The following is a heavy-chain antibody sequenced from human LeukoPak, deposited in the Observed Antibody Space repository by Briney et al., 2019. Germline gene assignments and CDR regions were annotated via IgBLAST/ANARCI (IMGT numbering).Heavy chain of an antibody. V-gene: IGHV4-4*07. Sequence: SETLSLTCAVYGGSFSGYYWSWIRQPAGKGLEWIGRIYTSGSTNYNPSLKSRVTMSVDTSKNQFSLKLSSVTAADTAVYYCARDPNFIVVVPAAIHYYGMDVWGQGTTVTVSS. D-gene: IGHD2-2*02. CDR1: GGSFSGYY. CDR3: ARDPNFIVVVPAAIHYYGMDV. CDR2: IYTSGST. J-gene: IGHJ6*02.